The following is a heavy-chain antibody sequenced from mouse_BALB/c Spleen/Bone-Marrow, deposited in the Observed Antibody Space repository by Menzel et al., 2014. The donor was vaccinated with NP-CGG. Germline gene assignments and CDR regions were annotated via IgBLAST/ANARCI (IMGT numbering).Heavy chain of an antibody. CDR3: TRGPTTVVAYYYALDQ. CDR1: GYSFTGYY. CDR2: VNPNNGGT. Sequence: VQLKESGPDLVKPGASVKISCKASGYSFTGYYIHWVKQSHGRTLEWIGRVNPNNGGTSYNQKFKDKAILTVDKSSSTAYMELRSLTSEDSAVYFCTRGPTTVVAYYYALDQRGQGTSVTVSS. J-gene: IGHJ4*01. D-gene: IGHD1-1*01. V-gene: IGHV1-26*01.